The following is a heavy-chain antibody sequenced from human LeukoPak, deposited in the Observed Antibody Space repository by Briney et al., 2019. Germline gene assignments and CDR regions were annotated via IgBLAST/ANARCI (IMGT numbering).Heavy chain of an antibody. V-gene: IGHV4-39*07. CDR3: ARGEWYFDL. Sequence: SETLSLTCTVSGGSISSSSYYWGWIRQPPGKGLEWIGSIYYSGSTYYNPSLKSRVTISVDTSKNQFSLKLTSVTAADAAVYFCARGEWYFDLWGRGTLVTVSS. J-gene: IGHJ2*01. CDR2: IYYSGST. CDR1: GGSISSSSYY. D-gene: IGHD1-26*01.